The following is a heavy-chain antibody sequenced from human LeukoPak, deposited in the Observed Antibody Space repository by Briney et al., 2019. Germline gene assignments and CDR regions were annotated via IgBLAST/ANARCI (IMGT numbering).Heavy chain of an antibody. CDR1: GDSLNTYY. D-gene: IGHD2-21*02. CDR3: ARVVRGVVTSNWFDP. Sequence: NTSETLSLTCTASGDSLNTYYWTWIRQTPGKELEWIGFVASSGTSNYNPSLKSRVSISIDTSKNQFSLALTSVTPADTAVYYCARVVRGVVTSNWFDPWGQGTLVSVSS. CDR2: VASSGTS. V-gene: IGHV4-59*01. J-gene: IGHJ5*02.